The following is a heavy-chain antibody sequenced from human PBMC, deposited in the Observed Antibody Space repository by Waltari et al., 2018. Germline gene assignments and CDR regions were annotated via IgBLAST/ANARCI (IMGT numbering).Heavy chain of an antibody. CDR2: IYYSGST. V-gene: IGHV4-39*01. D-gene: IGHD2-21*02. J-gene: IGHJ3*02. Sequence: QLQLQESGPGLVKPSETLSLTCTVSGGSISSSSYYCGWIRQPQGKGLAWIGSIYYSGSTYYNPSLKSRVTISVDTSKNQFSLKLSSVTAADTAVYYCARQVGLRAYCGGDCYTRAFDIWGQGTMVTVSS. CDR1: GGSISSSSYY. CDR3: ARQVGLRAYCGGDCYTRAFDI.